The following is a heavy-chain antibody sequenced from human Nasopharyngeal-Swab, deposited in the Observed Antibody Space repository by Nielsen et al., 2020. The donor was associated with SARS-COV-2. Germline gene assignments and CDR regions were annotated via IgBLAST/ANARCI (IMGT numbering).Heavy chain of an antibody. CDR1: GYTFTSYG. CDR3: ARYGIRAAAGLGMGWFDP. CDR2: ISAYNGNT. D-gene: IGHD6-13*01. J-gene: IGHJ5*02. V-gene: IGHV1-18*01. Sequence: ASVKVSCKASGYTFTSYGISWVRQAPGQGLEWMGWISAYNGNTNYAQKLQGRVTMTTDTSTSTAYMELRSLRSDDTAVYYCARYGIRAAAGLGMGWFDPWGQGTLVTVSS.